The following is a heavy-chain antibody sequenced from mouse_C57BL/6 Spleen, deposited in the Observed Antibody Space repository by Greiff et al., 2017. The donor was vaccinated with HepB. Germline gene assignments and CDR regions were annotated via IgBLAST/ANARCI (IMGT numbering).Heavy chain of an antibody. CDR1: GYSITSGYY. J-gene: IGHJ1*03. CDR2: ISYDGSN. D-gene: IGHD2-1*01. Sequence: EVKLQESGPGLVKPSQSLSLTCSVTGYSITSGYYWNWIRQFPGNKLEWMGYISYDGSNNYNPSLKNRISITHDTSKNQFFLKLNSVTTEDTATYYCARGYYGGGYFDVWGTGTTVTVSS. V-gene: IGHV3-6*01. CDR3: ARGYYGGGYFDV.